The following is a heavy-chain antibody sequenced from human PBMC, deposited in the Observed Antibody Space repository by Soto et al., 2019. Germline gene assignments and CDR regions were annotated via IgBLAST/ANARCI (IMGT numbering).Heavy chain of an antibody. CDR2: IYYSGST. V-gene: IGHV4-31*03. J-gene: IGHJ5*02. D-gene: IGHD2-15*01. Sequence: QVQLQESGPGLVKPSQTLSLTCTVSGGSISSGGYYWSWIRQPPGKGLEWIGYIYYSGSTYYNPSLQSRVTITVDTSKNQFSLELSSVTAADTAVYYCARAHFPAYSCSPTNWFDPWGQGTLVTVSS. CDR3: ARAHFPAYSCSPTNWFDP. CDR1: GGSISSGGYY.